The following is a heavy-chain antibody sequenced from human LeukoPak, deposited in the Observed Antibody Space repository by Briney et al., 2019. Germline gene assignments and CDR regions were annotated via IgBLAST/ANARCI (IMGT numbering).Heavy chain of an antibody. V-gene: IGHV3-23*01. CDR1: GFTFSNYA. CDR3: AKVPYSDYGSGRPPFMDV. Sequence: PGGSLRLSCAASGFTFSNYAMSWVRQAPGKGLEWASTIDYSGGSTYYADSVKGRFTISRDNSKNTLYMQMNSLRAEDTAIYYCAKVPYSDYGSGRPPFMDVWGQGTTVAVS. J-gene: IGHJ6*02. CDR2: IDYSGGST. D-gene: IGHD3-10*01.